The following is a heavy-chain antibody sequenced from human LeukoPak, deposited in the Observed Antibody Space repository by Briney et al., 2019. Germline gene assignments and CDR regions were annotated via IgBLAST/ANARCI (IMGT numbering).Heavy chain of an antibody. Sequence: PSETLSLTCTVSGGSISSHYWSWIRQPPGKGLEWIGYIYYSGSTNYNPSLKSRVTISVDTSKNQFSLKLSSVTAADTAVYYCARDRASGSYYDYWGQGTLVTFSS. CDR3: ARDRASGSYYDY. CDR1: GGSISSHY. J-gene: IGHJ4*02. V-gene: IGHV4-59*11. CDR2: IYYSGST. D-gene: IGHD1-26*01.